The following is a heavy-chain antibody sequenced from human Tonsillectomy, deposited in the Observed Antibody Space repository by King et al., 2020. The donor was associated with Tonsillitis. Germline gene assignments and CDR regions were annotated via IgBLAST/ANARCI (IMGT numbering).Heavy chain of an antibody. J-gene: IGHJ3*02. CDR2: IKQDGSEK. CDR1: GFTLSSYW. D-gene: IGHD3-10*01. V-gene: IGHV3-7*03. Sequence: VQLVESGGGLVQPGGSLRLSCAVSGFTLSSYWMTWVRQAPGKGLEWVANIKQDGSEKYYVDSVKGRFTISRDNAKNSLYLQINSLRAEDTAVYYCARARGAFDIWGQGTIVTVSS. CDR3: ARARGAFDI.